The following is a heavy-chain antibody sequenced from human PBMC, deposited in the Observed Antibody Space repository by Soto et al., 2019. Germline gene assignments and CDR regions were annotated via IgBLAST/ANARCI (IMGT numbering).Heavy chain of an antibody. CDR2: VSIGGST. CDR3: AKRRGAGGHFDY. V-gene: IGHV3-23*01. D-gene: IGHD2-15*01. CDR1: GFTFSSYA. Sequence: GGSLRLSCAASGFTFSSYAMGWVRQGPGKGPEWVAVVSIGGSTHYADSVRGRFTISRDNSKNTLSLQMNSLTAEDTAVYFCAKRRGAGGHFDYWGQGALVTVSS. J-gene: IGHJ4*02.